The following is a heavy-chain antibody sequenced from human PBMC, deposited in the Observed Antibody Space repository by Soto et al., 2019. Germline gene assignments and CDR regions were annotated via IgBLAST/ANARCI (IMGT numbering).Heavy chain of an antibody. CDR2: INPSGGST. CDR3: ARQPVASGSYYSRYYYGMDA. V-gene: IGHV1-46*01. CDR1: GYTFTSYY. J-gene: IGHJ6*02. D-gene: IGHD1-26*01. Sequence: ASVKVSCKASGYTFTSYYMHWVRQAPGQGLEWMGIINPSGGSTSYAQKFQGRVTMTRDTSTSTVYMELSSLRSEDTAVYYCARQPVASGSYYSRYYYGMDAWGQGTTVTVSS.